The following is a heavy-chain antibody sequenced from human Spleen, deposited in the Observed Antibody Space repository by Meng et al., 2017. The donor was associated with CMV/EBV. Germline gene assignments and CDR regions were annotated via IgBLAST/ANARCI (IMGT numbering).Heavy chain of an antibody. Sequence: GGSLRLSCAASGFTFTSYEMNWVRQAPGKGLEWISYISSSGSIIDYADSVKGRFTISRDNAKNSLYLQMNSLRAEDTAVYYCARDVGSGSSGGYYYGFDVWGQGTTVTVSS. J-gene: IGHJ6*02. CDR2: ISSSGSII. CDR1: GFTFTSYE. V-gene: IGHV3-48*03. CDR3: ARDVGSGSSGGYYYGFDV. D-gene: IGHD3-10*01.